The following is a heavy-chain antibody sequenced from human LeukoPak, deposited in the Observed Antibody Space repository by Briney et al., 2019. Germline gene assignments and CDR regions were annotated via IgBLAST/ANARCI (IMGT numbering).Heavy chain of an antibody. D-gene: IGHD6-19*01. CDR1: GFPFSSYT. V-gene: IGHV3-30*03. CDR3: AGVSESGWYYFDY. J-gene: IGHJ4*02. CDR2: ISYDGSNK. Sequence: GGSLRLSCTASGFPFSSYTMNWVRQAPGKGLEWVAVISYDGSNKYYADSVKGRFSISRDNSKNTLYLQMSSLRDEDTAVYYCAGVSESGWYYFDYWGQGTLVTVSS.